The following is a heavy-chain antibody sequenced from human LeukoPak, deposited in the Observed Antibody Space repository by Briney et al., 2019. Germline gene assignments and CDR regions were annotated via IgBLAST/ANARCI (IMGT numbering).Heavy chain of an antibody. D-gene: IGHD3-10*01. CDR2: ISGSGGST. V-gene: IGHV3-23*01. J-gene: IGHJ3*02. CDR1: GFTFSSYA. CDR3: AKGFSGSGSYSAFDI. Sequence: GGSLRLSCAASGFTFSSYAMSWVRQARGKGLEWVSSISGSGGSTYYADSVKGRFTISRDNSKNTLYLQMNSLRAEDTAVYYCAKGFSGSGSYSAFDIWGQGTMVTVSS.